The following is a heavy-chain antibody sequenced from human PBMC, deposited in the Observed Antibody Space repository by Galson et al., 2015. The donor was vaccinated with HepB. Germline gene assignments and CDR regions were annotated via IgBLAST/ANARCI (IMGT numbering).Heavy chain of an antibody. CDR2: FYHSGTT. Sequence: TLSLTCTVSGGSITSNGYYWGWIRQSPGKGLEYIGTFYHSGTTYYNPSLKSRVTISVDTSKNQFSLNLSSVTAADTAVYYCGGDKWNNNWFDPWGQGTLVTVSS. CDR1: GGSITSNGYY. D-gene: IGHD1-20*01. CDR3: GGDKWNNNWFDP. V-gene: IGHV4-39*07. J-gene: IGHJ5*02.